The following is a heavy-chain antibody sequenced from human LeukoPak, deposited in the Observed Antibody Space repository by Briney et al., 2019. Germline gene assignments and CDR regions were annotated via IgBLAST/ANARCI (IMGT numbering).Heavy chain of an antibody. J-gene: IGHJ4*02. CDR2: ISSSTGYI. D-gene: IGHD1-26*01. CDR3: ARVVGATKEEYYFDY. Sequence: GGSLRLSCTASGFTSANYAVSWVRQAPGKGLEWVSSISSSTGYIYYADSVKGRFTISRDNAKNSLYLQMNSLRAEDTAVYYCARVVGATKEEYYFDYWGQGTLVTVSS. V-gene: IGHV3-21*01. CDR1: GFTSANYA.